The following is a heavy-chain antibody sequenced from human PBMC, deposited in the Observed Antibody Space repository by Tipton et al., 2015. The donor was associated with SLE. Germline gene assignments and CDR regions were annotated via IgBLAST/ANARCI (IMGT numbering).Heavy chain of an antibody. V-gene: IGHV4-38-2*02. CDR3: ARDDSGSYYVFDY. J-gene: IGHJ4*02. D-gene: IGHD1-26*01. CDR1: GGSISSYY. CDR2: IYHSGST. Sequence: TLSLTCTVSGGSISSYYWGWIRQPPGKGLEWIGSIYHSGSTYYNPSLKSRVTISVDTSKNQFSLKLSSVTAADTAVYYCARDDSGSYYVFDYWGQGTLVTVSS.